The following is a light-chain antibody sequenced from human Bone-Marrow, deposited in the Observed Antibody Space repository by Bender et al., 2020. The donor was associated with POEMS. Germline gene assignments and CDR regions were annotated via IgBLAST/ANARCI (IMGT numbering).Light chain of an antibody. CDR3: SSFTSRRTWV. CDR2: EGT. Sequence: QSALTQPASVSGSPGQSITISCTGTSSDVGTYNVVSWYQQHPDKVPKVIIYEGTKRPTGVSNRFSGSKSGNTASLTISGLQAEDEADYYCSSFTSRRTWVFGGGTKLTVL. J-gene: IGLJ3*02. V-gene: IGLV2-14*02. CDR1: SSDVGTYNV.